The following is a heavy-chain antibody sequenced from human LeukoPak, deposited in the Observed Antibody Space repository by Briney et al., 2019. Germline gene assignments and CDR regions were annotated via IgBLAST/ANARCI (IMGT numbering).Heavy chain of an antibody. V-gene: IGHV3-23*01. Sequence: PGGSLRLSCAASGFTFSSYSMNWVRQAPGKGLEWVSAISGSGGSTYYADSVKGRFTISRDNSKNTLYLQMNSLRAEDTAVYYCAKDQRYDFWSGYSPDYWGQGTLVTVSS. CDR3: AKDQRYDFWSGYSPDY. D-gene: IGHD3-3*01. CDR2: ISGSGGST. CDR1: GFTFSSYS. J-gene: IGHJ4*02.